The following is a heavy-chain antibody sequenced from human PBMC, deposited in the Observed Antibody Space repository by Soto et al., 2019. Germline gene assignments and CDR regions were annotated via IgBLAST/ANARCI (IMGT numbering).Heavy chain of an antibody. CDR2: ISSSSSTI. V-gene: IGHV3-48*02. CDR1: GFTFSTYS. Sequence: HPGGSLRLSCVASGFTFSTYSMNWVRQAPGKGLEWVSYISSSSSTIYYADSVKGRFTISRDNAKNSLYLQMNSLRDEDTAVYYCARESRFLEWLSLNWFDPWGQGTLVTVSS. CDR3: ARESRFLEWLSLNWFDP. J-gene: IGHJ5*02. D-gene: IGHD3-3*01.